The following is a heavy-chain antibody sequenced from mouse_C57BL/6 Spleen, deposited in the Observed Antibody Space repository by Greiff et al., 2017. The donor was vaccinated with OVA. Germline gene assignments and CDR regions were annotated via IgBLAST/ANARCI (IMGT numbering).Heavy chain of an antibody. CDR2: IHPNSGST. CDR1: GYTFTSYW. CDR3: ARRYDYFDY. D-gene: IGHD2-3*01. V-gene: IGHV1-64*01. Sequence: QVQLQQPGAELVKPGASVQLSCKASGYTFTSYWMHWVKQRPGQGLEWIGMIHPNSGSTNYNEKFTSKATLTVDKSSSTAYMQLSSLTSEDSAVYYCARRYDYFDYWGQGTTLTVSS. J-gene: IGHJ2*01.